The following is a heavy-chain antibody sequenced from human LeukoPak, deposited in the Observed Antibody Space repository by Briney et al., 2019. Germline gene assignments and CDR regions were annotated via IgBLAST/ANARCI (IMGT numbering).Heavy chain of an antibody. V-gene: IGHV3-66*01. J-gene: IGHJ3*02. Sequence: GGSLRLSCAASGFTVSSNYMGWVRQAPGKGLEWVSVIYSGGSTYYADSVKGRFTISRDNSKNTLYLQMNSLRAEDTAVYYCASALRYEGDAFDIWGQGTMVTVSS. CDR3: ASALRYEGDAFDI. CDR1: GFTVSSNY. D-gene: IGHD3-9*01. CDR2: IYSGGST.